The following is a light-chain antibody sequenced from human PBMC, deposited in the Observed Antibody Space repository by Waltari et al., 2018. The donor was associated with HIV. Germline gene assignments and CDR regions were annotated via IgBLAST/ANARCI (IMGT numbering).Light chain of an antibody. CDR3: QSADNSGTFVI. Sequence: SYEVTQPPSVSVSPGQTARITCSGDALPNQYAHWYQQKPGQAPVLVMYKDSERPSGIPERFSGSSSGTTVTLTISGVQAEDEADYYCQSADNSGTFVIFGGGTKLTVL. CDR1: ALPNQY. CDR2: KDS. J-gene: IGLJ2*01. V-gene: IGLV3-25*03.